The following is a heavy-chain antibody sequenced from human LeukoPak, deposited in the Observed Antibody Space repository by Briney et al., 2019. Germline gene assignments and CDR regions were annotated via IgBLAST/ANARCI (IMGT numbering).Heavy chain of an antibody. CDR3: ASGYCSSTSCYYDAFDI. J-gene: IGHJ3*02. CDR2: IYPGDSDT. Sequence: GESLKISCKGSGYSFTSYWIGWVRQMPGKGLEGMGIIYPGDSDTRYSPSFQGQVTISADKSISTAYLQWSSLKASDTAMYYCASGYCSSTSCYYDAFDIWGQGTMVTVSS. CDR1: GYSFTSYW. D-gene: IGHD2-2*03. V-gene: IGHV5-51*01.